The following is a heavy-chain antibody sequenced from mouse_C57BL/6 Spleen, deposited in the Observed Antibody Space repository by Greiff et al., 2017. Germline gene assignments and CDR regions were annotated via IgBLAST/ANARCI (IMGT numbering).Heavy chain of an antibody. V-gene: IGHV1-72*01. J-gene: IGHJ4*01. CDR3: ARYARENAMDY. CDR1: GYTFTSYW. Sequence: QVQLKQPGAELVKPGASVKLSCKASGYTFTSYWMHWVKQRPGRGLEWIGRIDPNSGGTKYNEKFKSKATLTVDKPYSTAYMQLSSLTSEDSAVYYWARYARENAMDYWGQGTSVTVSS. CDR2: IDPNSGGT.